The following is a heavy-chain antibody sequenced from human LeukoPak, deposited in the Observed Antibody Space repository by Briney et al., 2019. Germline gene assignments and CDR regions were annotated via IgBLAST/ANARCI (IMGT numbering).Heavy chain of an antibody. D-gene: IGHD3-22*01. Sequence: GGSLRLSCAASGFRFSEHAMSWVRQAPGKGPEWVSVINNGGENTDYAKSVRGRFTISRDNSKNTLFLQMNSLRAEDTATYYCVYYDSSGYYYGRLRYWGQGTLVTVSS. CDR1: GFRFSEHA. V-gene: IGHV3-23*03. CDR3: VYYDSSGYYYGRLRY. J-gene: IGHJ4*02. CDR2: INNGGENT.